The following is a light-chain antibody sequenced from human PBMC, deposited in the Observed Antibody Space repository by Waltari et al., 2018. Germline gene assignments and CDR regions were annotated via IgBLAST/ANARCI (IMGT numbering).Light chain of an antibody. Sequence: SCRASQSVRIFLAWYQQKPGQPPSLLIYHASSRAAGIPDRFSGSGSGTDFSLTISRLEPEDFAVYYCQKYESLPATFGQGTKVEIK. V-gene: IGKV3-20*01. CDR1: QSVRIF. CDR2: HAS. J-gene: IGKJ1*01. CDR3: QKYESLPAT.